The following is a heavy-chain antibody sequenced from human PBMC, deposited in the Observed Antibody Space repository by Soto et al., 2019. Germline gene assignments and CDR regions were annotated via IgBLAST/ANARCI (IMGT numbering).Heavy chain of an antibody. Sequence: SETLSLTCTVSGDSISNSNYHWGWIRQPPGKGLEWIGSIYYTGITYYNPSLKSRLTISVDKSKNQFSLNLSSMTATDTAVYFCARLRSGGPGDYWGQGTLVTVS. V-gene: IGHV4-39*01. D-gene: IGHD1-26*01. CDR3: ARLRSGGPGDY. J-gene: IGHJ4*02. CDR2: IYYTGIT. CDR1: GDSISNSNYH.